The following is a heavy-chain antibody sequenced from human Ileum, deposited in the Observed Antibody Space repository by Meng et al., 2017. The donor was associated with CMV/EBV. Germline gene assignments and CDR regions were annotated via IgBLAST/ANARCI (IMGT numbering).Heavy chain of an antibody. V-gene: IGHV3-30*01. CDR1: GFSFETSA. CDR2: ISFNEGNQ. J-gene: IGHJ4*02. D-gene: IGHD3-22*01. Sequence: SGFSFETSAIHWVRQATGKGLQWVSMISFNEGNQYCADSVKGRFTISRDNSKNTVYLQMTSLRVEDTAMYHCARDFYDSTGRNGDYWGQGTLVTVSS. CDR3: ARDFYDSTGRNGDY.